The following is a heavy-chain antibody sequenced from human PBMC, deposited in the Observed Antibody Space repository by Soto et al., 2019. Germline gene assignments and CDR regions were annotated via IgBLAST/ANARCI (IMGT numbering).Heavy chain of an antibody. J-gene: IGHJ4*02. CDR1: GFTFTSSA. CDR3: AATYDILTGYYPTFDY. CDR2: IVVGSGNT. D-gene: IGHD3-9*01. Sequence: SVKVSCKASGFTFTSSAVQWVRQARGQRLEWIGWIVVGSGNTNYAQKFQERVTITRDMSTSTAYMELSSLRSEDTAVYYCAATYDILTGYYPTFDYWGQGTLVTVSS. V-gene: IGHV1-58*01.